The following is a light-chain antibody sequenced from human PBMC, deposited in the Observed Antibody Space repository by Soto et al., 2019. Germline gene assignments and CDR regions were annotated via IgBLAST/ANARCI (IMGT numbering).Light chain of an antibody. J-gene: IGLJ3*02. CDR3: CSYAGSDTWA. Sequence: QSALTQPASVSGSPGQSITISCAGTRSDVGNYNLVSRYQQHPGKAPKLMIYEVNKRPSGVSNRFSGSKSGNTASLTISGLQAEDEADYYCCSYAGSDTWAFGGGTKLTVL. CDR2: EVN. CDR1: RSDVGNYNL. V-gene: IGLV2-23*02.